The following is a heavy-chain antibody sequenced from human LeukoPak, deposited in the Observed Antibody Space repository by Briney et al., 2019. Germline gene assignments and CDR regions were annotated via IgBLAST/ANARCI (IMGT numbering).Heavy chain of an antibody. Sequence: GGSLRLSCAASGFTFSNYAMSWVRQAPGKGLVWVSAISGSGDSTYYADSVKGRFTISRDSCMETLYLQMNSLRAEDTATYFCAKRLSFGVAIGDFDYWGQGTLVTVSS. CDR3: AKRLSFGVAIGDFDY. V-gene: IGHV3-23*01. D-gene: IGHD3-3*01. CDR1: GFTFSNYA. CDR2: ISGSGDST. J-gene: IGHJ4*02.